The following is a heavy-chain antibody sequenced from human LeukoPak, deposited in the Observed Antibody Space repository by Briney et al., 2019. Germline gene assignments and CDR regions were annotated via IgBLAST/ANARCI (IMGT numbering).Heavy chain of an antibody. CDR1: GGSISSYY. CDR3: AREDSGSYYNYYYFYMDV. CDR2: IYTSGTT. J-gene: IGHJ6*03. V-gene: IGHV4-4*07. D-gene: IGHD3-10*01. Sequence: SETLSLTCTVSGGSISSYYWSWIRQPAGKGLEWIGRIYTSGTTHYNPSLKSRVTMSVDTSKTQFSLRLSSVTAADTAVYYCAREDSGSYYNYYYFYMDVWGKGTTVTISS.